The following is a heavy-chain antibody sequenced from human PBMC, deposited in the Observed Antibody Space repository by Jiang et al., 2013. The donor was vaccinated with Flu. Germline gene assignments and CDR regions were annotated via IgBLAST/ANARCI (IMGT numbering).Heavy chain of an antibody. D-gene: IGHD6-13*01. V-gene: IGHV4-34*01. CDR1: GGSLSGYY. J-gene: IGHJ5*02. CDR2: QSEWKH. CDR3: ARRLHYYSTSWYWFDP. Sequence: LLKPSETLSLTCAVYGGSLSGYYWNWIRQAPRGGAGVDCRNQSEWKHQLQPSLKSRVTISIDTSKSQFSLKLSSVTAADTAVYYCARRLHYYSTSWYWFDPWGQGALVTVSS.